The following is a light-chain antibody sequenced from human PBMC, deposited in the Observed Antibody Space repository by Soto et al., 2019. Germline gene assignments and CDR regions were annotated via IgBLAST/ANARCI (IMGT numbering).Light chain of an antibody. J-gene: IGLJ2*01. Sequence: QSVLTQPPSVSGAPGQRVTISCTGTSSNIGAGFDVHWYQQLPGTAPKLLIYGNTNRPSGVPDRFSGSKSGTSASLVLTGLQAEDEADYYCQSYDSSLSGSVFGGGTKLTVL. V-gene: IGLV1-40*01. CDR3: QSYDSSLSGSV. CDR2: GNT. CDR1: SSNIGAGFD.